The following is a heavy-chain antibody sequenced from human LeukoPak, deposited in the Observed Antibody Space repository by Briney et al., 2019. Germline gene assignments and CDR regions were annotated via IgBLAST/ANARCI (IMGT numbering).Heavy chain of an antibody. Sequence: PGGSLRLSCAASGFTFRGYWMSWVRQAPGKGLERVANIKEDGSEKYYVDSVKGRFTISRDNAKNSLNLQMDSLRVEDTAVYYCTRGDSSSKIDYWGQGTPVTVSS. CDR3: TRGDSSSKIDY. D-gene: IGHD6-6*01. V-gene: IGHV3-7*01. J-gene: IGHJ4*02. CDR2: IKEDGSEK. CDR1: GFTFRGYW.